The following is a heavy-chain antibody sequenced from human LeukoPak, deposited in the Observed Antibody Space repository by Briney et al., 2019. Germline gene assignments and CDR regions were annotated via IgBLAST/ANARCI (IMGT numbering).Heavy chain of an antibody. J-gene: IGHJ4*02. V-gene: IGHV4-34*01. D-gene: IGHD7-27*01. CDR3: ARGSGTGTFSY. Sequence: SETLSLTCAVYGGSFSGYYWSWIRQPPGKGLEWIGEINHSGDATYNPSLKSRVTISVDTSKNQFSLKLSSVTAADTAVYYCARGSGTGTFSYWGQGTLVTVSS. CDR1: GGSFSGYY. CDR2: INHSGDA.